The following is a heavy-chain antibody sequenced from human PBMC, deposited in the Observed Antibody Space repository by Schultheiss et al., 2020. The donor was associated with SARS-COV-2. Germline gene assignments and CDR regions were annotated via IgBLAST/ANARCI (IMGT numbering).Heavy chain of an antibody. J-gene: IGHJ4*02. CDR3: ATRSYSNLYFDY. Sequence: GGSLRLSCAASGFTFSSYAMSWVRQAPGKGLEWVSYISSSGSTIYYADSVKGRFTISRDNAKNSVYLQMNSLRAEDTAVYYCATRSYSNLYFDYWGQGTLVTVSS. V-gene: IGHV3-48*03. CDR2: ISSSGSTI. D-gene: IGHD4-11*01. CDR1: GFTFSSYA.